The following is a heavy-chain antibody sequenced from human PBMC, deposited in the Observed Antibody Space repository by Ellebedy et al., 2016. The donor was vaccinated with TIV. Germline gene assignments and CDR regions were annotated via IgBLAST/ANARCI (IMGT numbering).Heavy chain of an antibody. CDR3: ARLVWELGWELLGY. J-gene: IGHJ4*02. Sequence: LRLSCTVSGGSISSGGYYWSWIRQHPGKGLEWIGYSYYSGSTNYNPSLKSLVTISVDTSKNQFSLKLRSVTAADTAVYYCARLVWELGWELLGYWGQGTLVTVSS. D-gene: IGHD1-26*01. CDR1: GGSISSGGYY. V-gene: IGHV4-31*01. CDR2: SYYSGST.